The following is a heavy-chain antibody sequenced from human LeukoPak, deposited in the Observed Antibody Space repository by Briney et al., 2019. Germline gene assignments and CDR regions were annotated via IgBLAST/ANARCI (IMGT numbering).Heavy chain of an antibody. V-gene: IGHV1-2*02. CDR1: GYTSTGYY. CDR3: ARGGWSGYSYGSEPEKYFDY. J-gene: IGHJ4*02. CDR2: INPNSGGT. Sequence: ASVKVSCKASGYTSTGYYIHWMRQAPGQGLEWMGWINPNSGGTNDAQKFQGRVTMTTDTSISTAYMELSRLRSDDTALYYCARGGWSGYSYGSEPEKYFDYWGQGTLVTVSS. D-gene: IGHD5-18*01.